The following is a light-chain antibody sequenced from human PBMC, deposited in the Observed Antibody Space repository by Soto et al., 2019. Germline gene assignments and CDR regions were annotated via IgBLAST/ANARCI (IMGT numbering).Light chain of an antibody. Sequence: MTQSPATLSVSPGESATLSCRASQSVSSDLAWYQQKPGKVPKLLIYAASTLQSGVPSRFSGSGSGTDFTLTISSLQPEDVATYYCQKYNSAPNTFGQGTRLEIK. CDR1: QSVSSD. CDR3: QKYNSAPNT. J-gene: IGKJ5*01. V-gene: IGKV1-27*01. CDR2: AAS.